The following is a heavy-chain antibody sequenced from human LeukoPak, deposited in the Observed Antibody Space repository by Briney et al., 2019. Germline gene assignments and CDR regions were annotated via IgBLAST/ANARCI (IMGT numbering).Heavy chain of an antibody. J-gene: IGHJ4*02. D-gene: IGHD5-12*01. CDR3: ARGGAYSGYD. Sequence: GGSLRLSCAASGFTFSSYAMHWVRQAPGKGLEWVAVISYDGSNKYYADSVKGRFTISRDNSKNTLYLQMNSLRAEDTAVYYCARGGAYSGYDWGQGTLVTVSS. CDR2: ISYDGSNK. V-gene: IGHV3-30-3*01. CDR1: GFTFSSYA.